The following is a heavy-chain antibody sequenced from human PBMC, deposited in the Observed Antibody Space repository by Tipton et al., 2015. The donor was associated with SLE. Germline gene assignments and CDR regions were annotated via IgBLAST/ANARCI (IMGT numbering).Heavy chain of an antibody. CDR1: GFTFDDYA. D-gene: IGHD6-19*01. J-gene: IGHJ3*02. CDR2: ISWDGGST. Sequence: SLRLSCAASGFTFDDYAMHWVRQAPGKGLEWVSLISWDGGSTYYADSVKGRFTISRDNDKNSIYMQMQSLRAEDTAVYYCARLYTSGWDDGFDIWGQGTVVTVSS. CDR3: ARLYTSGWDDGFDI. V-gene: IGHV3-43D*03.